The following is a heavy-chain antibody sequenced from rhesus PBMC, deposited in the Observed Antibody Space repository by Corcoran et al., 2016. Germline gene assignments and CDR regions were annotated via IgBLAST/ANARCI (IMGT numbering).Heavy chain of an antibody. CDR1: GFTFSDYY. D-gene: IGHD1-1*01. V-gene: IGHV3-178*01. CDR2: ISNGGNST. Sequence: EVQLVESGGGLAKPGGSLRLSCAASGFTFSDYYMDWVRQAPGKGLAWVSRISNGGNSTLYADVVKGRFTISRENAKNRLYLQMNSLRTEDTAVYYCARDRAGGFDYWGQGVLVTVSS. J-gene: IGHJ4*01. CDR3: ARDRAGGFDY.